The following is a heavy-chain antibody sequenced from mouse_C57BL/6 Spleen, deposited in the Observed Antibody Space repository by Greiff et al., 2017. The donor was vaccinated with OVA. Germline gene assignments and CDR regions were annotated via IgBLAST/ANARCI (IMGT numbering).Heavy chain of an antibody. Sequence: EVHLVESGGDLVKPGGSLKLSCAASGFTFSSYCMSWVRQTPEQRLEWVATISSGGNYTYYPDSVKGRFTISRDNAKNTMYLQMSSLKSEDTAMYYCERLTMVTTVDYWGQGTLVTVSS. CDR2: ISSGGNYT. J-gene: IGHJ4*01. CDR3: ERLTMVTTVDY. CDR1: GFTFSSYC. D-gene: IGHD2-2*01. V-gene: IGHV5-6*01.